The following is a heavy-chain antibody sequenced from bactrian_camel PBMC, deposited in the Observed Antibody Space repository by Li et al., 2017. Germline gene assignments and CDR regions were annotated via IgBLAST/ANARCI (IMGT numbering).Heavy chain of an antibody. CDR1: GFNFSAYY. V-gene: IGHV3S6*01. CDR2: IRNVKEGSRT. D-gene: IGHD3*01. J-gene: IGHJ4*01. CDR3: TTGQCDRSHCAMGVGEH. Sequence: HVQLVESGGALVQPGGSLTLSCSTSGFNFSAYYMTWIRQAPGKGLEWVSSIRNVKEGSRTYYVASVKGRFTISRDNAKNTLYLQMDSLRSDDSALYYCTTGQCDRSHCAMGVGEHWGQGTQVTVS.